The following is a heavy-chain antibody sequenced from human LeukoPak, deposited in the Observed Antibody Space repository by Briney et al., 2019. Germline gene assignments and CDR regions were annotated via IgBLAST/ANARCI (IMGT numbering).Heavy chain of an antibody. J-gene: IGHJ6*03. D-gene: IGHD1-7*01. V-gene: IGHV4-34*01. CDR2: INDSGRT. Sequence: SETLSLTCAVYGGSFSNYYWSWSRQTPRKGREWIGEINDSGRTNYNPSLMSRVTVSVDTSKNQFSLRLTSVTATDTAVYYCARRWNYGRNYYIDVWGKGAAVGVSS. CDR3: ARRWNYGRNYYIDV. CDR1: GGSFSNYY.